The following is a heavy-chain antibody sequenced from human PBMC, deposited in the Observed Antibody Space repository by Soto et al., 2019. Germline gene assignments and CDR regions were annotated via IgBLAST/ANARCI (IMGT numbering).Heavy chain of an antibody. CDR2: INSDGSST. CDR1: GFTFSSYW. V-gene: IGHV3-74*01. CDR3: ARASYYYDGSGYHGY. J-gene: IGHJ4*02. Sequence: GGSLRLSCAASGFTFSSYWMHWVRQAPGKGLVWVSRINSDGSSTSYADSVKGRFTISRDNAKNTLYLQMNSLRAEDTAVYYCARASYYYDGSGYHGYWGQGTLVTVSS. D-gene: IGHD3-22*01.